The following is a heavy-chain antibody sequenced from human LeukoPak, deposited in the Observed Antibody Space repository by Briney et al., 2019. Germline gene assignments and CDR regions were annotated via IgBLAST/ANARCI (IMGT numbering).Heavy chain of an antibody. CDR1: GGSITSRNW. J-gene: IGHJ4*02. V-gene: IGHV4-4*02. D-gene: IGHD1-26*01. CDR3: ARNGAGWYFDY. CDR2: IYQSGST. Sequence: ASETLSLTCAVSGGSITSRNWWSWVRQPPGKGLEWIGEIYQSGSTNYNPSLKSRVTISVDKSKNQSSLNLTSATAADTAVYYCARNGAGWYFDYWGQGTLVTVSS.